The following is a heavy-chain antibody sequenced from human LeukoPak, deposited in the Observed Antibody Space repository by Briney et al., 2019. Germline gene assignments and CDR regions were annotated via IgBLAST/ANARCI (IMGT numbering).Heavy chain of an antibody. V-gene: IGHV4-59*01. CDR3: ARGLGDGYKWNAFDI. D-gene: IGHD5-24*01. Sequence: SETLSLTCTVSGGSISSYYWSWIRQPPGKGLEWIGYMYYTGSTYYNDSLKSRVTISVDTSKNQFSLKLSSVTAADTAVYYCARGLGDGYKWNAFDIWGQGTMVTVSS. CDR2: MYYTGST. CDR1: GGSISSYY. J-gene: IGHJ3*02.